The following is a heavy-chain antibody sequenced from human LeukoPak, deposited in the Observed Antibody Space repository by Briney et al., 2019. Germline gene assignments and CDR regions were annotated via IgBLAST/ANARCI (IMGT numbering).Heavy chain of an antibody. CDR2: ISYDGSNK. CDR1: GFTFSAYG. D-gene: IGHD3-10*01. V-gene: IGHV3-30*19. CDR3: VRELELWFGELLLRSPDY. Sequence: PGRSLRLSCAASGFTFSAYGMHWVRQAPGKGLEWVAVISYDGSNKYYADSVKGRFTISRDNSKNTLYLQMNSLRAEDTAVYYCVRELELWFGELLLRSPDYWGQGTLVTVSS. J-gene: IGHJ4*02.